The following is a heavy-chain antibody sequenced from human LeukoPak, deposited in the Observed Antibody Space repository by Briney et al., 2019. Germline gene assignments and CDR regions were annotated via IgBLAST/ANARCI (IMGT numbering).Heavy chain of an antibody. CDR1: GGSFSAYC. D-gene: IGHD3-10*01. CDR3: ARGEYYYGSGSYSPTYYYGMDV. J-gene: IGHJ6*02. V-gene: IGHV4-34*01. Sequence: SETLSLTSAVYGGSFSAYCWSWIRQPPGKGLDWIGEINHSGSTNYNPSLKSRVTISVDTSKNQFSLKLSSVTAADTAVYCCARGEYYYGSGSYSPTYYYGMDVWGQGTTVTVSS. CDR2: INHSGST.